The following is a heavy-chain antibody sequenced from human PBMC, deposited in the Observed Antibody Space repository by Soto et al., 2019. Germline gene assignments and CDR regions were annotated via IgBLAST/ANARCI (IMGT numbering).Heavy chain of an antibody. CDR3: ARVVKYLFGVVTGGWFDP. CDR2: INHSGST. CDR1: GGSFSGYY. Sequence: PSETLSLTCAVYGGSFSGYYWSWIRQPPGKGLEWIGEINHSGSTNYNPSLKSRVTISVDTSKNQFSLKLSSVTAADTAVYYCARVVKYLFGVVTGGWFDPWGQGTLVTVSS. J-gene: IGHJ5*02. V-gene: IGHV4-34*01. D-gene: IGHD3-3*01.